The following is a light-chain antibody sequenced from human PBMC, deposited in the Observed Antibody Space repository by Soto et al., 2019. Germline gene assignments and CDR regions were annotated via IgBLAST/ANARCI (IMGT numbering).Light chain of an antibody. J-gene: IGKJ4*01. CDR1: QSISSY. V-gene: IGKV1-39*01. CDR3: QQSYSTPRT. CDR2: AAS. Sequence: DIHMTHSPSSLSASVGDRVTITCRASQSISSYLNWYQQKPGKAPKLLIYAASSLQSGVPSRFSGSGSGTDFTLTISSLQPEDFATYYCQQSYSTPRTFGGGTKVDIK.